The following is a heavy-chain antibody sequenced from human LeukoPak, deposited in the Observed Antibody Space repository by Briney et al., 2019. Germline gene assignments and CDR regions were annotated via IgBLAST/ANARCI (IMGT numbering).Heavy chain of an antibody. CDR2: ISSSSSYI. J-gene: IGHJ4*02. CDR3: ALAGTTWAFDY. V-gene: IGHV3-21*01. D-gene: IGHD1-1*01. Sequence: GGSLRLSCAASGLTFSSYSMNWVRQAPGKGLEWVSSISSSSSYIYYADSVKGRFTISRDNAKNSLYLQMNSLRAEDTAVYYCALAGTTWAFDYWGQGTLVTVSS. CDR1: GLTFSSYS.